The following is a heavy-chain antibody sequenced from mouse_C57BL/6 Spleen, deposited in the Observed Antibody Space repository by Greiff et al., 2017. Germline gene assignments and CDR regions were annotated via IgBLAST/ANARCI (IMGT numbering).Heavy chain of an antibody. D-gene: IGHD1-1*01. J-gene: IGHJ3*01. Sequence: QVQLQQPGAELVKPGASVKMSCKASGYTFTSYWITWVKQRPGQGLEWIGDIYPGSGSTNYNEKFKSKATLTVDTSSSTAYMQLSSLTSEDSAVYYCAREYYGSSPPFAYWGQGTLVTVSA. CDR2: IYPGSGST. CDR3: AREYYGSSPPFAY. V-gene: IGHV1-55*01. CDR1: GYTFTSYW.